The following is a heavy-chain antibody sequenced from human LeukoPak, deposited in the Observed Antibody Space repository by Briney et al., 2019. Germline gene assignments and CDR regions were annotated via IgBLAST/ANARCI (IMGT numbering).Heavy chain of an antibody. Sequence: PGGSLRLSCEASGFTFNNYWMSWFRQAPGKGLEWVANIKQDESEKNYVDSVKGRFTISRDNVKNSLYLQMNSLRADDTAVYSCAKSFTSSSSDYWGQGTLVTVSS. V-gene: IGHV3-7*03. J-gene: IGHJ4*02. CDR1: GFTFNNYW. CDR3: AKSFTSSSSDY. D-gene: IGHD6-13*01. CDR2: IKQDESEK.